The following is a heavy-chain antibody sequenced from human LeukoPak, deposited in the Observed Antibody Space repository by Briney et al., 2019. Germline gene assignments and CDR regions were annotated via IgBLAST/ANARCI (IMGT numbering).Heavy chain of an antibody. CDR1: GYSFNSYW. J-gene: IGHJ3*02. CDR2: IYPGDSDT. V-gene: IGHV5-51*01. D-gene: IGHD2/OR15-2a*01. CDR3: ARGNSDINAFDI. Sequence: GESLKISCKHSGYSFNSYWIGWVRRMPGKGQEWMGIIYPGDSDTRYSPSFQGQVTISVDKSISTAYLQWSSLKASDTAIYYCARGNSDINAFDIWGQGTMVTVSS.